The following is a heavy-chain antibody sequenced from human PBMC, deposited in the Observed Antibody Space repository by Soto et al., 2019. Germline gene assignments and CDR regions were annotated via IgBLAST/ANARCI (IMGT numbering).Heavy chain of an antibody. CDR3: AKVVGGLWFGEFYGMDV. Sequence: GGSLRLSCAASGFTFSSYGMHWVRQAPGKGLEWVAVISYDGSNKYYADSVKGRFTISRDNSKNTLYLQMNSLRAEDTAVYYCAKVVGGLWFGEFYGMDVWGQGTTVTVSS. CDR2: ISYDGSNK. CDR1: GFTFSSYG. V-gene: IGHV3-30*18. J-gene: IGHJ6*02. D-gene: IGHD3-10*01.